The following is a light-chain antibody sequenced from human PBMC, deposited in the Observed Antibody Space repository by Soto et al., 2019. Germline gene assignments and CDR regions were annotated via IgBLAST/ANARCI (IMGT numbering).Light chain of an antibody. V-gene: IGLV1-40*01. CDR3: QSYDKSLSGSV. CDR1: SSNLGARYD. Sequence: QSVLTQPPTVSGAPGQMVTISCTGSSSNLGARYDVHWYQQVPGKAPKLLIFGSSDRASGVPDRFSGSKSGTSASLAITGLQADDEATYFCQSYDKSLSGSVFGGGTKLTVL. J-gene: IGLJ3*02. CDR2: GSS.